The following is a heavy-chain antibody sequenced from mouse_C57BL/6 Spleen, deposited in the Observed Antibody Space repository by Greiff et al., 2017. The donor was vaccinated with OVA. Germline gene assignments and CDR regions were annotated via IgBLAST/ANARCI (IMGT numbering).Heavy chain of an antibody. J-gene: IGHJ1*03. CDR2: IYPGSGST. D-gene: IGHD6-1*01. CDR3: ARVPFCRQRGYFDV. CDR1: GYTFTSYW. V-gene: IGHV1-55*01. Sequence: VQLQQPGAELVKPGASVKMSCKASGYTFTSYWITWVKQRPGQGLEWIGDIYPGSGSTNYNEKFKSKATLTVDTSSSTAYMQLSSLTSEDSAVYYCARVPFCRQRGYFDVWGTGTTVTVSS.